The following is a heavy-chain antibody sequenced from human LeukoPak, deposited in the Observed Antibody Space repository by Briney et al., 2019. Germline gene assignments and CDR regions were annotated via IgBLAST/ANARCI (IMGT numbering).Heavy chain of an antibody. D-gene: IGHD6-13*01. CDR2: ISSSGSTI. CDR1: GFTFSDYY. Sequence: GGSLRLSCAASGFTFSDYYMSWIRQAPGKGLEWVSYISSSGSTIYYADSVKGRFTISRDNDKNSVHLQMNNLRAEDTAVYYCARGGGMRSWYDFDYWGQGILVTVSS. V-gene: IGHV3-11*04. J-gene: IGHJ4*02. CDR3: ARGGGMRSWYDFDY.